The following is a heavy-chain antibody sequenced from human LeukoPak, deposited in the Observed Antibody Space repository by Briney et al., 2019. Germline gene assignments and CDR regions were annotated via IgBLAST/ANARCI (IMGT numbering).Heavy chain of an antibody. CDR3: ATIRGFCGDESCYGHPLDY. CDR2: ISLSGNTI. Sequence: PGRSLRLSCAASGFTFTDYYMTWVRQGPGRGLEWVSYISLSGNTIYYADSVEGRFTISRDNAKNSLHLQMSSLRADDTAVYYCATIRGFCGDESCYGHPLDYWGQGTLVTVSS. D-gene: IGHD2-2*01. CDR1: GFTFTDYY. V-gene: IGHV3-11*04. J-gene: IGHJ4*02.